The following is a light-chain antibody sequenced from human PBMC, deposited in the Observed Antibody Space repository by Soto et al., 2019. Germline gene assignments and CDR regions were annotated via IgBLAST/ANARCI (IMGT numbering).Light chain of an antibody. Sequence: QSALTQPASVSGSPGQSIAISCTGTSSDVGGYNYVSWYQHHPGKAPTVMIYDVSNRPSGVSDRFSGSKSGNTASLTISGVQADDEADYYCSSNTSSSTYVFGTGTKLTVL. CDR2: DVS. CDR1: SSDVGGYNY. CDR3: SSNTSSSTYV. J-gene: IGLJ1*01. V-gene: IGLV2-14*03.